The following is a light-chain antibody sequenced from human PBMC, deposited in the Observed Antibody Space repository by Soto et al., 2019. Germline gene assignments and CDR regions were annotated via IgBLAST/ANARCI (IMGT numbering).Light chain of an antibody. J-gene: IGLJ2*01. V-gene: IGLV1-47*01. CDR2: RNN. Sequence: QAVVTQPPSASGTPGQRVTISCSGSSSNIGNNYVSWYQQLPGTAPKLLIYRNNQRPSGVPDRFSGSKSGTSASLAISGLRSEDEADYYCAAWDDRLSGRVFGGGTKLTVL. CDR1: SSNIGNNY. CDR3: AAWDDRLSGRV.